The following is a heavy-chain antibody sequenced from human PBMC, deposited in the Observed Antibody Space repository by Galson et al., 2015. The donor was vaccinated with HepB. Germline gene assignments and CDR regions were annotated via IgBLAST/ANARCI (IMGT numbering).Heavy chain of an antibody. D-gene: IGHD6-6*01. Sequence: SLRLSCAASGFTFSNYAMSWVRQAPGKGLEWVSTIGSGGDTRYADSVKGRTTISRDNPTNTLFLQMNSLRAEDTAVYYCARESLLCSSYSHCFDLDVWVQGTTVTVSS. CDR3: ARESLLCSSYSHCFDLDV. V-gene: IGHV3-23*01. CDR1: GFTFSNYA. CDR2: IGSGGDT. J-gene: IGHJ6*02.